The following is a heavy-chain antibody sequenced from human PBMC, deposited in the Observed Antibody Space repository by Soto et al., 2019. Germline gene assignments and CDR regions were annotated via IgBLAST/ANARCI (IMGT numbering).Heavy chain of an antibody. V-gene: IGHV4-61*01. J-gene: IGHJ4*02. D-gene: IGHD5-12*01. Sequence: SETLSLTCTVSGASVSGASYYWTLILQSPGKGLEWIGYIYYSGSTTYNPSLKSRVTISIDTARNRFSLILTSVTTADTAVYFCARDIRGYSRAFDYWGQGTLVTVSS. CDR2: IYYSGST. CDR1: GASVSGASYY. CDR3: ARDIRGYSRAFDY.